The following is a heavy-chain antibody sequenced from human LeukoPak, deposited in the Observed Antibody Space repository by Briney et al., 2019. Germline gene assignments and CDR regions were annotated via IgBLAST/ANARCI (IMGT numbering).Heavy chain of an antibody. CDR1: GFTFNSYA. V-gene: IGHV3-23*01. CDR2: ITGSGTGT. D-gene: IGHD1-26*01. J-gene: IGHJ4*02. CDR3: TSLGGLDY. Sequence: PGGSLRLSCAASGFTFNSYAMSWVRQGPGQGLEWVSAITGSGTGTYYADSVEGRFTISRDSSKNTMYLQTDSLRAEDTAVYYCTSLGGLDYWGQGTLVTVSS.